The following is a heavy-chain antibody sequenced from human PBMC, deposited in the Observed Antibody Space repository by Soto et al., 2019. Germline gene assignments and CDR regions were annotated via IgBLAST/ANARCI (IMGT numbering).Heavy chain of an antibody. CDR3: ARVRYYGSGSYSPDGMDV. J-gene: IGHJ6*02. D-gene: IGHD3-10*01. Sequence: QVQLVQSGAEVKKPGSSVKVSCKTSGVSFNNNGIGWVRQAPGHGLEWMGGVSPPFRTSNYARKFQGRISITAAASTGTVNMELSSLTSEDTAQYYCARVRYYGSGSYSPDGMDVWGQGTTVTVSS. V-gene: IGHV1-69*01. CDR2: VSPPFRTS. CDR1: GVSFNNNG.